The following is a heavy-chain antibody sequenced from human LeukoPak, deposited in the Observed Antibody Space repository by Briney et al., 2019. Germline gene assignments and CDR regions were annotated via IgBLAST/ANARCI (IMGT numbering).Heavy chain of an antibody. CDR1: GYTFTSYD. Sequence: GASVKVSCKASGYTFTSYDINWVRQATEQGLEWMGWMNPNSGNTGYAQKFQGRVTMTRNTSISTAYMELSSLRSEDTAVYYCARGRWDYCSGGSCPFDYWGQGTLVTVSS. CDR2: MNPNSGNT. J-gene: IGHJ4*02. D-gene: IGHD2-15*01. CDR3: ARGRWDYCSGGSCPFDY. V-gene: IGHV1-8*01.